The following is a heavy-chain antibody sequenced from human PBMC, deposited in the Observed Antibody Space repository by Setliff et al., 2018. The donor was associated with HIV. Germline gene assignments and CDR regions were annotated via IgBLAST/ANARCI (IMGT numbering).Heavy chain of an antibody. CDR3: ARLYSGSYFDY. J-gene: IGHJ4*02. Sequence: KASETLSLTCAVSGYSISSGYYWGWIRQPPGKGLEWIGSIYHSGSTYYNPSLKSRVTISVDTSKNQFSLKLSSVTAADTAVYYCARLYSGSYFDYWGQGTLVTVSS. D-gene: IGHD1-26*01. CDR2: IYHSGST. V-gene: IGHV4-38-2*01. CDR1: GYSISSGYY.